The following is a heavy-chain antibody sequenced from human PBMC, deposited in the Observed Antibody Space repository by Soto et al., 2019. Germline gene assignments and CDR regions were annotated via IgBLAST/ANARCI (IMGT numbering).Heavy chain of an antibody. Sequence: QVQLVESGGGVVQPGRSLRLSCAGSGFRFGSYGMHWVRQAPGKGLEWVAVTSYDGGNPLYADSVKGRFTISRDNSKNIRYRQMDSLTTDDSAVYYCAKDLCTLGRNCLDSWGQGTLVTVSS. D-gene: IGHD2-8*01. J-gene: IGHJ4*02. V-gene: IGHV3-30*18. CDR2: TSYDGGNP. CDR1: GFRFGSYG. CDR3: AKDLCTLGRNCLDS.